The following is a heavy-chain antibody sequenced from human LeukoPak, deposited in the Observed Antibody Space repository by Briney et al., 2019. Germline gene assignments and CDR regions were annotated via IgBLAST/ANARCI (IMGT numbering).Heavy chain of an antibody. D-gene: IGHD2-2*01. CDR3: ARDYCSSTSCLFDY. Sequence: ASVKVSCKASGYTFTGYHMHWVRQAPGQGLEWMGRINPNSGNTNYAQKFQGGVTMTRDTSISTAYMELSRLRSDDTAVYYCARDYCSSTSCLFDYWGQGTLVTVSS. V-gene: IGHV1-2*06. CDR2: INPNSGNT. CDR1: GYTFTGYH. J-gene: IGHJ4*02.